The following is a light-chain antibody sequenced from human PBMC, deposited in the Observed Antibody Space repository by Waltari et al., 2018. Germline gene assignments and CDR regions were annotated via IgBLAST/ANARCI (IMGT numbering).Light chain of an antibody. J-gene: IGKJ1*01. CDR3: MQRIEFPWT. CDR1: QSLLDSDGRNTY. Sequence: DIVMTKTQLSMHVTTGEQASISCRYSQSLLDSDGRNTYLDWYLQKPGQSPQLLIYTLSYRASGVPDKFSGSGSDTDFTLKISRVEAEDVGLYYCMQRIEFPWTFGQGTKVEIK. V-gene: IGKV2-40*01. CDR2: TLS.